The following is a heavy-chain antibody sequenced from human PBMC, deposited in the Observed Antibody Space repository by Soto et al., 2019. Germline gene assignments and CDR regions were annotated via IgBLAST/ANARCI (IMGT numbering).Heavy chain of an antibody. CDR3: ARAYSGRLPRRADYYYAMDV. CDR1: AFTLSASD. Sequence: GGSLRLSCAASAFTLSASDMHWVRQPNGKGLEWVSALGAADDPYYLGSVKGRFAISRENAKNSLYLQMNNLRAGDTAVYYCARAYSGRLPRRADYYYAMDVWGQGTTVTVSS. V-gene: IGHV3-13*05. J-gene: IGHJ6*02. D-gene: IGHD2-15*01. CDR2: LGAADDP.